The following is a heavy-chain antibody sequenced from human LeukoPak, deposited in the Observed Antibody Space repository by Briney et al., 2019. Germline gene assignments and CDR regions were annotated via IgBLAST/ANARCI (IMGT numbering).Heavy chain of an antibody. V-gene: IGHV3-74*01. J-gene: IGHJ4*02. Sequence: PGGSLRLSCAASRFTISSYWIRWVRQAPGKGLVWVSRINSDGSSTNCADSVKGRFTISRDNAKNTLYLQRNCLRAEDTAVYYCVRARGPDYCGQGTLVTVSS. CDR2: INSDGSST. D-gene: IGHD3-10*01. CDR3: VRARGPDY. CDR1: RFTISSYW.